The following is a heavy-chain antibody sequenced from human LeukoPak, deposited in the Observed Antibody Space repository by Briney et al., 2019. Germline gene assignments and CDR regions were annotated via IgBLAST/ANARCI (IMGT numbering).Heavy chain of an antibody. J-gene: IGHJ4*02. CDR1: GFTFSSYE. CDR3: SRVFRGSSPPTRGY. Sequence: GGSLRLSCVASGFTFSSYEMIWVRQAPGKGLEWVSYISSSGSAIFYADSVKGRFTISRDNAKNSLYMQMNSLRAEDTAVYYCSRVFRGSSPPTRGYWGQETLVTVSS. CDR2: ISSSGSAI. V-gene: IGHV3-48*03. D-gene: IGHD1-26*01.